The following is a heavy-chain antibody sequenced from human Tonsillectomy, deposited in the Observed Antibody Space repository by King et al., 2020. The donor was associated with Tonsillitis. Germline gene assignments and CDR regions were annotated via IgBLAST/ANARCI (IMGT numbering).Heavy chain of an antibody. CDR3: ARRAGPGRPSMRLDC. Sequence: QLVQSGGGVVQPGGSLRLSCAASRFTFSSYAMHWVRQAPGKGLEWLAVISYDETNKYYADSVKGRFTIARDNSKNTLYLQMNSLRTEDTGVYYGARRAGPGRPSMRLDCWGQGTLVTVSS. CDR1: RFTFSSYA. CDR2: ISYDETNK. J-gene: IGHJ4*02. D-gene: IGHD2-8*01. V-gene: IGHV3-30*03.